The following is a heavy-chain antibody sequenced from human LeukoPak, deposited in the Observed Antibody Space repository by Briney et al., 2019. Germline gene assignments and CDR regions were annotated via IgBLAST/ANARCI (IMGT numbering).Heavy chain of an antibody. V-gene: IGHV4-59*01. J-gene: IGHJ5*02. D-gene: IGHD3-22*01. CDR2: IYYSGST. Sequence: SETLSLTCTVSGGSISSYYWSWIRQPPGKGLEWIGYIYYSGSTNYNPSLKSRVTISVDTSKNQFSLKLSSVTAADTAVYYCARDYYDSSGNWFGPWGQGTLVTVSS. CDR1: GGSISSYY. CDR3: ARDYYDSSGNWFGP.